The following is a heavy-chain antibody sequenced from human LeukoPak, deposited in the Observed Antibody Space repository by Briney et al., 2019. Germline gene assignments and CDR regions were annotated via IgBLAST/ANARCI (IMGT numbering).Heavy chain of an antibody. CDR2: ISSSSSYI. CDR1: GFTFSSYS. J-gene: IGHJ3*02. V-gene: IGHV3-21*01. CDR3: ARERTYYYDSSGYYYGKTFDI. D-gene: IGHD3-22*01. Sequence: GGSLRLSCAASGFTFSSYSMNWVRQAPGKGLEWVSSISSSSSYIYYADSVKGRFTISRDNTKNSLYLQMNSLRAEDTAVYYCARERTYYYDSSGYYYGKTFDIWGQGTMVTVSS.